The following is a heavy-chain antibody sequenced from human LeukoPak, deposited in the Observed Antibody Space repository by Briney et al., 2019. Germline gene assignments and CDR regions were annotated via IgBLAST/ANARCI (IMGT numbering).Heavy chain of an antibody. CDR3: ARDQQWLVDY. CDR1: GFTFSSYA. J-gene: IGHJ4*02. Sequence: GGSLRLSCAASGFTFSSYAMSWVRQAPGKGLEWVSAISGSGGSTYYADSVKGRFTISRDNAKNSLYLQMNSLRAEDTAVYYCARDQQWLVDYWGQGTLVTVSS. CDR2: ISGSGGST. V-gene: IGHV3-23*01. D-gene: IGHD6-19*01.